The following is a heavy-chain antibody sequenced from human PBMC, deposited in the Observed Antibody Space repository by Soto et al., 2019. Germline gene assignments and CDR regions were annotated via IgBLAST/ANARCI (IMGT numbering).Heavy chain of an antibody. D-gene: IGHD1-7*01. CDR1: GYTFTSYD. CDR2: MNPNSGNT. V-gene: IGHV1-8*01. Sequence: QVQLVQSGAEVKKPGASVKVSCKASGYTFTSYDINWVRQATGQGLEWMGWMNPNSGNTGYAQKCQGRVTMTRNTSISTAYMELSSLRSEDTAVYYCAREGGLELREGFGFDPWGQGTLVTVSS. CDR3: AREGGLELREGFGFDP. J-gene: IGHJ5*02.